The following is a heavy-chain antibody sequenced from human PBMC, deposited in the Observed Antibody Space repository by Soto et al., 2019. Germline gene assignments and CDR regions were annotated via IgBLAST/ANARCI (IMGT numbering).Heavy chain of an antibody. V-gene: IGHV3-73*01. Sequence: GGSLRLSCAASGFTFSDSAMHWVHQASGKGLEWVGRIRNKGNNYATAYTASVKGRFTISRDDSKNTVYLQMNSLKIDDTAVYYCTSRRDWTAVDPLDYWGLGTLVTVSS. D-gene: IGHD5-18*01. CDR2: IRNKGNNYAT. CDR1: GFTFSDSA. J-gene: IGHJ4*02. CDR3: TSRRDWTAVDPLDY.